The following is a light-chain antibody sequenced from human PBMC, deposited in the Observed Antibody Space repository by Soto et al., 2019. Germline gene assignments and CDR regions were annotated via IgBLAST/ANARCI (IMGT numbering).Light chain of an antibody. Sequence: QSALTQSPSASGSPGQSVTISCTGTISDIGGYDSVSWYQQHPGKAPKVMIYDVSKRPSGVPDRFSGSKSGNTASLTVSALQAEDEADYYCSSYTDRNNLLFGTGTKLTVL. CDR3: SSYTDRNNLL. CDR2: DVS. CDR1: ISDIGGYDS. J-gene: IGLJ1*01. V-gene: IGLV2-8*01.